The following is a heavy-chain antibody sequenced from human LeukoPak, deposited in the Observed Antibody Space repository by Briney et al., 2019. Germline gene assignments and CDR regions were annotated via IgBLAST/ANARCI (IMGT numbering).Heavy chain of an antibody. J-gene: IGHJ4*02. CDR3: ARHRRDYYGSGRMYYFDY. V-gene: IGHV4-34*01. D-gene: IGHD3-10*01. CDR2: INHSGST. Sequence: PSETLSLTCAVYGGSFSGYYWSWIRQPPGKGLEWIGEINHSGSTNYNPSLKSRVTISVDTSKNQFYLKLSSVTAADTAVYYCARHRRDYYGSGRMYYFDYWGQGTLVTVSS. CDR1: GGSFSGYY.